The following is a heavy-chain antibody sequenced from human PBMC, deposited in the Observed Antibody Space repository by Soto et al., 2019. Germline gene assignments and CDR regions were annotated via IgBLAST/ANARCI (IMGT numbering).Heavy chain of an antibody. J-gene: IGHJ6*02. CDR1: GGSISSSSYY. Sequence: SETLSLTCTVSGGSISSSSYYWGWIRHPPGKGLEWIGSIYYSGSTYYTPSLKSRVTISVDTSKNQFSLKLSSVTAADTAVYYCASLTTLAYYYYYYGMDVWGQGTTVT. CDR3: ASLTTLAYYYYYYGMDV. CDR2: IYYSGST. D-gene: IGHD1-26*01. V-gene: IGHV4-39*01.